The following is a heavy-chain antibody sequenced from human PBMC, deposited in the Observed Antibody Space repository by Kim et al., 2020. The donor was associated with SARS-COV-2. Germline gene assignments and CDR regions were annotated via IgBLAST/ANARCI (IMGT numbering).Heavy chain of an antibody. V-gene: IGHV3-23*01. CDR2: ISGSGGST. CDR1: GFTFSSYA. Sequence: GGSLRLSCAASGFTFSSYAMSWVRQAPGKGLEWVSAISGSGGSTYYADSVKGRFTISRDNSKNTLYLQMNSLRAEDTAVYYCAKKPTTYLGVVVTAILDYWGQGTLVTVSS. J-gene: IGHJ4*02. CDR3: AKKPTTYLGVVVTAILDY. D-gene: IGHD2-21*02.